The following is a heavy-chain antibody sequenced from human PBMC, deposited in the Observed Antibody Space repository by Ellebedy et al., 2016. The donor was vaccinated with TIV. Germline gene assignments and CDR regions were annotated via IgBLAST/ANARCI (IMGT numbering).Heavy chain of an antibody. CDR1: GYTFTSYD. D-gene: IGHD6-19*01. J-gene: IGHJ4*02. V-gene: IGHV1-46*04. CDR3: ARSRSSGWLHTPDY. CDR2: INPSSGST. Sequence: AVSVKVSCKASGYTFTSYDINWVRQAPGEGLEWLGIINPSSGSTTYAQKLQGRLTMTRDTSTSTVYMELSSLRSEDTAVYYCARSRSSGWLHTPDYWGQGLLVTVSS.